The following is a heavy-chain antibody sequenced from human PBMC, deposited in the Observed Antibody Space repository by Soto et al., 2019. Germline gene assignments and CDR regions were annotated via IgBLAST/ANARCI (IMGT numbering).Heavy chain of an antibody. Sequence: QLHLQESGSGLVKPSQTLSLTCAVSGGSISKNGYSWSWIRQPPRKGLEWIGYIYHSGSTYYNPSLKSRVSISVDRSNTRFSLNLSSVTAADTAVYYCARTVTTGPCFDFWGQGTLVTVSS. CDR3: ARTVTTGPCFDF. CDR2: IYHSGST. V-gene: IGHV4-30-2*01. J-gene: IGHJ4*02. CDR1: GGSISKNGYS. D-gene: IGHD4-17*01.